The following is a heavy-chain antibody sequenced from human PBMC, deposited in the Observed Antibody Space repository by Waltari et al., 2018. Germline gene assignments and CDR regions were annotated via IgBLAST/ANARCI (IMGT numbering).Heavy chain of an antibody. V-gene: IGHV1-2*05. CDR3: ATWRENAFDV. CDR1: GYTFTGYF. Sequence: QVQLVQSGAEMKKRGASVKVSCAASGYTFTGYFIHWERQAPGQGLEWMGRIKPNSGGTNYAQKFQGRVTLTRDKSINTAYMDLSRLTSDDTGMYYCATWRENAFDVWGQGTMVTVST. D-gene: IGHD1-1*01. J-gene: IGHJ3*01. CDR2: IKPNSGGT.